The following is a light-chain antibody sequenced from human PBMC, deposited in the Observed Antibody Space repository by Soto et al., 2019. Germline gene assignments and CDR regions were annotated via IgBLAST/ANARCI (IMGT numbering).Light chain of an antibody. V-gene: IGKV3-20*01. CDR2: GAS. CDR1: QSVTRNY. Sequence: EIVLTQSPGTLSSSPGQRATLSCRASQSVTRNYLAWYQQKPGQAPRLLIYGASSRATGIPDRFSGSGSGTDFTLTISRLEPEDFAVYYCQQYGSTPRTFGQGTKVEIK. CDR3: QQYGSTPRT. J-gene: IGKJ1*01.